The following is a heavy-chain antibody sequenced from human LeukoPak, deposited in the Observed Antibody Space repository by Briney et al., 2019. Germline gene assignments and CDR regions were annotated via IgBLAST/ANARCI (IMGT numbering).Heavy chain of an antibody. CDR2: INHSGST. V-gene: IGHV4-34*01. Sequence: SETLSLTCAVYGGSFSGYYWSWIRQPPGKGLEWIGEINHSGSTNYNPSLKSRVTVSVDTSKNQFSLKLSSVTAADTAVYYCARVKLSSGWTGFDYWGQGTLVTVSS. J-gene: IGHJ4*02. D-gene: IGHD6-19*01. CDR3: ARVKLSSGWTGFDY. CDR1: GGSFSGYY.